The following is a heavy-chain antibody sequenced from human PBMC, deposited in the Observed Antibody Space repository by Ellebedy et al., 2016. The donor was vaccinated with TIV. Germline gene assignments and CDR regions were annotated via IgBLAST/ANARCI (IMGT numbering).Heavy chain of an antibody. D-gene: IGHD2-15*01. V-gene: IGHV4-4*07. CDR2: IYSRGNT. Sequence: MPSETLSLTCTVSGGSISSYYWSWIWQPAGKGLEWIGRIYSRGNTNYNPSFKSRVTMSVDRSKNQFSLKLSSVTAADTAVYYCARGGGLFDYWGQGTLVTVSS. CDR3: ARGGGLFDY. CDR1: GGSISSYY. J-gene: IGHJ4*02.